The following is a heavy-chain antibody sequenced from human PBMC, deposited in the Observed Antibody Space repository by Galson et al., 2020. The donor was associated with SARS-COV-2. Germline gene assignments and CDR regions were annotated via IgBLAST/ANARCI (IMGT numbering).Heavy chain of an antibody. CDR1: GYSFTSYW. J-gene: IGHJ6*03. V-gene: IGHV5-51*01. Sequence: ESLKISCTGSGYSFTSYWIGWVRQMPGKGLEWMGIIYPGDSDTRYSPSFQGQVTISADKSISTAYLQWSSLKASDTAMYYCAREGYSSSSRYYYYYMDVWGKGTTVTVSS. CDR2: IYPGDSDT. D-gene: IGHD6-13*01. CDR3: AREGYSSSSRYYYYYMDV.